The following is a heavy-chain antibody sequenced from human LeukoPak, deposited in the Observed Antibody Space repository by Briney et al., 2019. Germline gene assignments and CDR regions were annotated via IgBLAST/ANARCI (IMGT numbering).Heavy chain of an antibody. V-gene: IGHV1-2*04. CDR1: GYTFTDYY. D-gene: IGHD6-19*01. Sequence: ASVKVSCKASGYTFTDYYMHWVRQAPGQGLEWMGRINPNSGATTYSQKFQGWVTMTSDTSISTTYMELNRLRSHNTAVFYCARELMDSDWYGIDYWGQGTLVPVSS. CDR2: INPNSGAT. CDR3: ARELMDSDWYGIDY. J-gene: IGHJ4*02.